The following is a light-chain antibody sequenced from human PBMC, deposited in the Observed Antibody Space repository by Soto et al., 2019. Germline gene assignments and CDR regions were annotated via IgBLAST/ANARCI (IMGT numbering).Light chain of an antibody. CDR2: GAS. J-gene: IGKJ5*01. V-gene: IGKV3-20*01. Sequence: EIVLTQSPGTLSLSPGERATLSCRASQSVSSSYLAWYQQKPGQAPRLLIYGASSRATGIPDRFSGSRSGTDFTLTISRLEPENFAAYYCQQYGSSPPVTFGQGTRLEIK. CDR3: QQYGSSPPVT. CDR1: QSVSSSY.